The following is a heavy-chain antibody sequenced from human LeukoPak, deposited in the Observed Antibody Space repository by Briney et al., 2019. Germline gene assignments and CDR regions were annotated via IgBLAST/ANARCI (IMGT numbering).Heavy chain of an antibody. V-gene: IGHV3-49*04. D-gene: IGHD5-18*01. CDR3: AGRTAAQDYYMDV. Sequence: PGGSLRLSCTAPGFTFGDYAMSWVRQAPGKGLEWVGFIRSKAYGGTTEYAASVKGRFTISRDDSNSIAYLQMNSLKTEDTAVYYCAGRTAAQDYYMDVWGKGTTVTISS. CDR1: GFTFGDYA. CDR2: IRSKAYGGTT. J-gene: IGHJ6*03.